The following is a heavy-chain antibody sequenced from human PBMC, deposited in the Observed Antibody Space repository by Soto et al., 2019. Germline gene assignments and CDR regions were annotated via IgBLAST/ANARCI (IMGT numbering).Heavy chain of an antibody. D-gene: IGHD2-21*02. Sequence: QVQLVESGGGVVQPGRSLRLSCAASGFTFSSYGMHWVRQAPGKGLEWVAVIWLDGNNKYYADSVQGRFTISRDNSKNTLYLQINSLRAEDTAVYYCARSSDPYCGGDCYSAEYFQHWGQGTLVTVSS. CDR3: ARSSDPYCGGDCYSAEYFQH. V-gene: IGHV3-33*01. CDR2: IWLDGNNK. CDR1: GFTFSSYG. J-gene: IGHJ1*01.